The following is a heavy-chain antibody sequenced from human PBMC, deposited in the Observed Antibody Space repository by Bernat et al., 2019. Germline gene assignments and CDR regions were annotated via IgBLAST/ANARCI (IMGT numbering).Heavy chain of an antibody. CDR1: GFTFSSYS. Sequence: EVQLVESGGGLVKPGGSLRLSCAASGFTFSSYSMNWVRQAPGKGLEWVSSISSSSYIYYADSVKGRFTISRDNAKNSLYLQMNSLRAEDTAVYYCARVWKGYYYDSSGYYPRHFDYWGQGTLVTVSS. J-gene: IGHJ4*02. CDR2: ISSSSYI. D-gene: IGHD3-22*01. V-gene: IGHV3-21*01. CDR3: ARVWKGYYYDSSGYYPRHFDY.